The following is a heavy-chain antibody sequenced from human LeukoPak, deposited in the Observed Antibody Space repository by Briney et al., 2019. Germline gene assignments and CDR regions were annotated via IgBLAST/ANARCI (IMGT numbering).Heavy chain of an antibody. J-gene: IGHJ4*02. CDR2: IYYSGST. CDR1: GASISSSRYY. D-gene: IGHD3-22*01. V-gene: IGHV4-39*01. CDR3: ARLAYYDSSGYPFDY. Sequence: PSETLSLTCTVSGASISSSRYYWGWIRQPPGKGLEWIGSIYYSGSTYYNPSLKSRVTISVDTSKNQFSLKLSPVTAADTAVYYCARLAYYDSSGYPFDYWGQGTLVTVSS.